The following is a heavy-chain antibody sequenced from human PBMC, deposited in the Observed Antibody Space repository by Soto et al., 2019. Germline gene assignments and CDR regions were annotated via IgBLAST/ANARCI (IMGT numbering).Heavy chain of an antibody. D-gene: IGHD3-3*01. CDR2: IIPIFGTA. CDR3: ARIRITIFGVVIRYGMDV. Sequence: QVQLVQSGAEVKKPGSSVKVSCKASGGTFSSYAISWVRQAPGQGLEWMGGIIPIFGTANYAQKFQGRVTITADESTSTAYMELSRLRSEDTAVYYCARIRITIFGVVIRYGMDVWGQGTTVTVSS. V-gene: IGHV1-69*01. J-gene: IGHJ6*02. CDR1: GGTFSSYA.